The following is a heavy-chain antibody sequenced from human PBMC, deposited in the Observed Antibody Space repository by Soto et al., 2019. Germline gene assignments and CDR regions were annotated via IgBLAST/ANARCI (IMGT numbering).Heavy chain of an antibody. CDR1: GYTFTSYG. CDR3: ARGGSGSPYYYYGMDV. CDR2: ISAYNGNT. D-gene: IGHD3-10*01. J-gene: IGHJ6*02. V-gene: IGHV1-18*01. Sequence: QVQLVQSGAEVKKPGASVKVSCKASGYTFTSYGISWVRQAPGQGLEWMGWISAYNGNTNYAQKLQGRVTMTTDTXTXXAYMELRSLRSDDTAVYYCARGGSGSPYYYYGMDVWGQGPTVTVSS.